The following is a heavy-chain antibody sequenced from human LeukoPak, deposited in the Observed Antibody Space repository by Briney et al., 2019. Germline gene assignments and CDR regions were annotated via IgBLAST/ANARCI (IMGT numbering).Heavy chain of an antibody. J-gene: IGHJ6*02. V-gene: IGHV3-11*04. Sequence: GGSLRLSCAASGFTFSDYYMSWIRQAPGKGLEWVSYISSSGSTIYYADSVKGRFTISRDNAKNSLYLQMNSLRAEDTAVYYCARDIVVVVAASWGMDVWGQGTTVTVSS. CDR2: ISSSGSTI. CDR3: ARDIVVVVAASWGMDV. D-gene: IGHD2-15*01. CDR1: GFTFSDYY.